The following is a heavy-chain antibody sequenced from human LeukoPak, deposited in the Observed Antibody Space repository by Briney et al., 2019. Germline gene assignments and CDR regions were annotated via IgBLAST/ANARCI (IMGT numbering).Heavy chain of an antibody. J-gene: IGHJ4*02. CDR3: ARDKVSGPSLLDY. CDR2: IKPDGSEL. D-gene: IGHD5/OR15-5a*01. CDR1: GFTFSNYW. Sequence: GGSLRLSCAASGFTFSNYWMSWVRQLPGKGLEWVANIKPDGSELYYVDSVKGRFTISRDNAKKSLDLQMNSLRVEDTAIYYCARDKVSGPSLLDYWGQGILVTVSS. V-gene: IGHV3-7*01.